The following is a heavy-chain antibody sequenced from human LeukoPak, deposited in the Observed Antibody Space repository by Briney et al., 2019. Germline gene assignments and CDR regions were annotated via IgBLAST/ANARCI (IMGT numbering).Heavy chain of an antibody. Sequence: EASVKVSCKASGYTFTSYDINWVRQATGQGLEWMGWMNPNSGNTGYAQKFQGRVTMTRNTSISTAYMELSSLRSEDTAVYYCARASKPHYYYYGMDVWGQGTTVTVSS. CDR3: ARASKPHYYYYGMDV. V-gene: IGHV1-8*01. J-gene: IGHJ6*02. CDR1: GYTFTSYD. CDR2: MNPNSGNT.